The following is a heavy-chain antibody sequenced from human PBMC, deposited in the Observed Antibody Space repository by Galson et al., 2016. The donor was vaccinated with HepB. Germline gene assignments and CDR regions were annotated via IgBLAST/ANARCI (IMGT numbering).Heavy chain of an antibody. D-gene: IGHD2-15*01. Sequence: SLRLSCAASGFTFSSFSMNWVRQAPGKGLEWVSVISSSRSYINYADSVKGRFTTSRDNAKNSLYLQMNSLRAEDTAVYYCARDRSYCSVGSCYHNLLDYWGQGTLVTVST. J-gene: IGHJ4*02. CDR1: GFTFSSFS. CDR3: ARDRSYCSVGSCYHNLLDY. V-gene: IGHV3-21*01. CDR2: ISSSRSYI.